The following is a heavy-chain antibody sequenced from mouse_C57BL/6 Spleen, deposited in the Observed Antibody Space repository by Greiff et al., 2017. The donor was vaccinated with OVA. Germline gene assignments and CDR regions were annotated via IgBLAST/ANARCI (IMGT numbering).Heavy chain of an antibody. CDR2: IYPRSGNH. D-gene: IGHD1-1*01. CDR1: GYTFTSYG. Sequence: QVHVKQSGAELARPGASVKLSCKASGYTFTSYGISWVKQRTGQGLEWIGEIYPRSGNHSYNEKVTGKATLTADKSSSTAYMELRSLTSEDSAVYFCARITPVSPMDYWGQGTSVTVSS. CDR3: ARITPVSPMDY. J-gene: IGHJ4*01. V-gene: IGHV1-81*01.